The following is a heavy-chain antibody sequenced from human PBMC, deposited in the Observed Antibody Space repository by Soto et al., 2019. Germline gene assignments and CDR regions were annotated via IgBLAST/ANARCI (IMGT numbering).Heavy chain of an antibody. CDR1: GYTFTSYA. CDR3: ASSGFDYYYLYV. CDR2: INAGNGNT. Sequence: ALVKVSCKASGYTFTSYAMHWVRQAPGQRLEWMGWINAGNGNTKYSQKFQGRVTITRDTSASTAYMELSSLRSEDTAVYYCASSGFDYYYLYVWGKGTTVPVSS. V-gene: IGHV1-3*01. J-gene: IGHJ6*03. D-gene: IGHD3-3*01.